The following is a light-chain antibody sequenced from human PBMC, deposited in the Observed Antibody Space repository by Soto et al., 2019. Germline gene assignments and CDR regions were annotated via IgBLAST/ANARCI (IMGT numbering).Light chain of an antibody. Sequence: QSVLTQPPSVSGAPGQRVTISCTVSGSTFGAGSDVHWYQQDPGTAPKLLISYNTNRPSGVPDRFSGSKSGTSASLAISGLQPEDEADYYCQCYDSSLTVLFGGGTKLTVL. CDR1: GSTFGAGSD. CDR3: QCYDSSLTVL. V-gene: IGLV1-40*01. J-gene: IGLJ2*01. CDR2: YNT.